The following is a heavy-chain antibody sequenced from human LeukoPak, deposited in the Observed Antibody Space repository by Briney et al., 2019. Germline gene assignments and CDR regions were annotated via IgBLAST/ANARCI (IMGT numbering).Heavy chain of an antibody. CDR3: ASPATGYYYYYYGMDV. Sequence: GASVKVSCKASGGTFSSYAISWVRQAPGQGLEWMGGIIPIFGTANYAQKFQGRVTITADESTSTAYMELSSLRSEDTAVYYCASPATGYYYYYYGMDVRGQGTTVTVSS. V-gene: IGHV1-69*01. CDR2: IIPIFGTA. D-gene: IGHD3-9*01. J-gene: IGHJ6*02. CDR1: GGTFSSYA.